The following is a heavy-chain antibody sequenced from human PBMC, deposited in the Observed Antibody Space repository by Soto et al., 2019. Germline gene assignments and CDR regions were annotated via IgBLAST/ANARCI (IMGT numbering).Heavy chain of an antibody. J-gene: IGHJ6*02. CDR2: ISADNINT. D-gene: IGHD5-18*01. CDR1: GYTFNSHS. V-gene: IGHV1-18*01. Sequence: ASVKVSCKASGYTFNSHSITWVRQAPGQGLEWMGRISADNINTKYAQKFRGRVTMTTDTSTSTVYMELRNLRSDDTAVYYCARCIQEDYYYGMDVWGQGTTVTVSS. CDR3: ARCIQEDYYYGMDV.